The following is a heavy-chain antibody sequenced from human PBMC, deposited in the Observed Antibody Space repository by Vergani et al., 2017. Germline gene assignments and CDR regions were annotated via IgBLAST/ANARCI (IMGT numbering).Heavy chain of an antibody. CDR1: GGTFSSYA. D-gene: IGHD5-12*01. V-gene: IGHV1-69*05. CDR3: ARDSGGYSGYDRYYYGMDV. J-gene: IGHJ6*02. Sequence: QVQLVQSGAEVKKPGSSVKVSCKASGGTFSSYAISWVRQAPGQGLEWMGGIIPIFGTANYAQKFQGRVTMTRDTSTSTVYMELSSLRSEDTAVYYCARDSGGYSGYDRYYYGMDVWGQGTTVTVSS. CDR2: IIPIFGTA.